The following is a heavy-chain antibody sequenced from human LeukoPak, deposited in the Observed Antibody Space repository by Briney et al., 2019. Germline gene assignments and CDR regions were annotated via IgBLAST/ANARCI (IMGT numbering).Heavy chain of an antibody. CDR2: ISAYNGNT. V-gene: IGHV1-18*01. CDR1: GYTFTSYG. Sequence: GASVKVSCKASGYTFTSYGISWVRQAPGQGLEWMGWISAYNGNTNYAQKFQGRVTITADKSTSTAYMELSSLRSEDTAVYYCARETYYYDSSGYIFGDYYYGMDVWGQGTTVTVSS. J-gene: IGHJ6*02. D-gene: IGHD3-22*01. CDR3: ARETYYYDSSGYIFGDYYYGMDV.